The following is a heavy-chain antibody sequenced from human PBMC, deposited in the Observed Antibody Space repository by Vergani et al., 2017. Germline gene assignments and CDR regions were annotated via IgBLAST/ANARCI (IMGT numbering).Heavy chain of an antibody. V-gene: IGHV4-34*01. D-gene: IGHD3-9*01. Sequence: QVQLQQWGAGLLKPSETLSLTCAVYGGSFSGYYWSWIRQPPGKGLEWIGEINHSGSTNYNPSLKSRVTISVDTANNQFSLKLSSVTAADTAVYYCARGKYLPRGVLRYFDXFDYWGQGTLVTVSS. CDR3: ARGKYLPRGVLRYFDXFDY. J-gene: IGHJ4*02. CDR2: INHSGST. CDR1: GGSFSGYY.